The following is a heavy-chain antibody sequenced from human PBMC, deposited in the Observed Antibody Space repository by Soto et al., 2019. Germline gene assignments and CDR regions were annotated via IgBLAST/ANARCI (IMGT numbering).Heavy chain of an antibody. Sequence: SGPTLVNHTETLTLTCTVAGFSLSNAKMGESWIRQPPGTSLEWLAHIFSNDEKSYRTSLKSRLTSSKDTSKSQVVLTMTNMDPVDTATYDCARIPRGYFDWYDHGMDVWGQGTTVTVSS. CDR3: ARIPRGYFDWYDHGMDV. J-gene: IGHJ6*02. CDR2: IFSNDEK. CDR1: GFSLSNAKMG. V-gene: IGHV2-26*01. D-gene: IGHD3-9*01.